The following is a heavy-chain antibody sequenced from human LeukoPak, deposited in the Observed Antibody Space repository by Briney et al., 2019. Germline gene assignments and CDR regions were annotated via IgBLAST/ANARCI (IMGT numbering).Heavy chain of an antibody. CDR1: GGSISSYY. Sequence: SETLSLTCTVSGGSISSYYWSWIRQPPGKGLEWIGYIYYSGSTNYNPSLKSRVTISVDTSKNQFSLKLSSVTAADTAVYYCTGGEVVRYYFDYWGQGTLVTVSS. J-gene: IGHJ4*02. CDR2: IYYSGST. D-gene: IGHD6-6*01. V-gene: IGHV4-59*08. CDR3: TGGEVVRYYFDY.